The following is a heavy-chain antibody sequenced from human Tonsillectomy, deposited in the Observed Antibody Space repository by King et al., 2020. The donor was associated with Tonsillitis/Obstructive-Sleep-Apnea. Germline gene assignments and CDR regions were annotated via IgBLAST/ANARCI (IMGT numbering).Heavy chain of an antibody. V-gene: IGHV1-2*02. CDR3: ARDAADCSSTSCYRGSYYYYGMDV. D-gene: IGHD2-2*02. Sequence: VQLVESGAEVKKPGASVKVSCKASGYTFTGYYMHWVRQAPGQGLEWMGWINPNSGGTNYAQKFQGRVTMTRDTSISTAYMELSRLRSDDTAVYYCARDAADCSSTSCYRGSYYYYGMDVWGQGTTVTVSS. J-gene: IGHJ6*02. CDR1: GYTFTGYY. CDR2: INPNSGGT.